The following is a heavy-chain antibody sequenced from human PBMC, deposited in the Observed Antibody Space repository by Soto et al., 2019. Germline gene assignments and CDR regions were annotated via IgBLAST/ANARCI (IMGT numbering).Heavy chain of an antibody. Sequence: PGGSLRLSCAASGFTFSSYEMNWVRQAPGKGLEWVSYISSSGSTIYYADSVKGRFTISRDNAKNSLYLQMNSLRAEDTAVYYCARGGWAAAGPGKIFDYWGQGTLVTVSS. CDR3: ARGGWAAAGPGKIFDY. V-gene: IGHV3-48*03. D-gene: IGHD6-13*01. CDR1: GFTFSSYE. CDR2: ISSSGSTI. J-gene: IGHJ4*02.